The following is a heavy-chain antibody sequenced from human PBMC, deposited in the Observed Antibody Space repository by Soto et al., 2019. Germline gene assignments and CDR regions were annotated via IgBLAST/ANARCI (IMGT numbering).Heavy chain of an antibody. J-gene: IGHJ4*02. D-gene: IGHD1-26*01. CDR1: GGTFSSYA. V-gene: IGHV1-69*13. CDR2: IIPIFGTA. CDR3: ASVDSGSYQIDY. Sequence: ASVKVSCKASGGTFSSYAISWVRQAPGQGLEWMGGIIPIFGTANYAQKFQGRVTITADESTSTAYMELSSLRSEDTAVYYCASVDSGSYQIDYWGQGTLVTVSS.